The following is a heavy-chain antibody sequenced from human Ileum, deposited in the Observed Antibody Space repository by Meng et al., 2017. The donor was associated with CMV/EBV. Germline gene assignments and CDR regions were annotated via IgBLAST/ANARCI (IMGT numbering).Heavy chain of an antibody. J-gene: IGHJ4*02. CDR1: GFTFSNSW. CDR2: INSDGTIT. CDR3: ARDYGYTYDY. Sequence: GGSLRLSCAASGFTFSNSWTHWVRQAPGKGLVCVSRINSDGTITKYADSVKGRFTISRDSAKNTVYLQMNSLRDEDTAVYYCARDYGYTYDYWGQGTLVTGSS. V-gene: IGHV3-74*01. D-gene: IGHD5-18*01.